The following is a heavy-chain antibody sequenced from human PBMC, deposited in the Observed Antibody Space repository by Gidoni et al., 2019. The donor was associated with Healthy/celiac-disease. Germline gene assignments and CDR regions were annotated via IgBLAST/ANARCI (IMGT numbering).Heavy chain of an antibody. V-gene: IGHV3-21*01. D-gene: IGHD6-19*01. J-gene: IGHJ3*02. Sequence: EVQLVESGGGLVKPGGSLRLSCAASGFTFSSYSMNWVRQAPGKGLEWVASISSSSSYIYYADSVKGRFTISRDNAKNSLYLQMNSLRAEDTAVYYCARPTRDAYSSGQGAFDIWGQGTMVTVSS. CDR3: ARPTRDAYSSGQGAFDI. CDR1: GFTFSSYS. CDR2: ISSSSSYI.